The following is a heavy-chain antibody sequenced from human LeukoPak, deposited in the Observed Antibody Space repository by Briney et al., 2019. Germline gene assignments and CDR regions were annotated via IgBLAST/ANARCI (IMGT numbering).Heavy chain of an antibody. D-gene: IGHD6-19*01. V-gene: IGHV4-59*01. CDR2: IYYSGST. CDR3: ARGEIAVAESFDY. CDR1: GGSISSYY. Sequence: KTSETLSLTCTVSGGSISSYYWSSIRQPPGKGLEWIGYIYYSGSTNYNPSLKSRVTISVDTSKNQFSLKLSSVTAADTAVYYCARGEIAVAESFDYWGQGTLVTVSS. J-gene: IGHJ4*02.